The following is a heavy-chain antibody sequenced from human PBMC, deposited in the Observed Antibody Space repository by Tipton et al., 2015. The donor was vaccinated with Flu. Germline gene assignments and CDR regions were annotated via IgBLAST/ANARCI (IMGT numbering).Heavy chain of an antibody. V-gene: IGHV4-38-2*01. D-gene: IGHD3-10*02. Sequence: LRLSCVVSGYSISSGYYWGWVRQPPGKGLEWIGTIYHSVSTYYNPSLKSRVTISVDTSKNQFSLKLSSVTAADTAVYYCARHTGDSVRGIIDYWGQGTLVTVSS. J-gene: IGHJ4*02. CDR3: ARHTGDSVRGIIDY. CDR1: GYSISSGYY. CDR2: IYHSVST.